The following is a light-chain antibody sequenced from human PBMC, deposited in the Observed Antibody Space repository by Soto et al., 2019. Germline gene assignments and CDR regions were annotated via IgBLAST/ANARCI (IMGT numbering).Light chain of an antibody. CDR1: QNINNW. V-gene: IGKV1-5*03. J-gene: IGKJ1*01. CDR2: EAS. CDR3: QQYNKYSWT. Sequence: DIQMTQSPSTLSASVGDRVTITCRASQNINNWLAWYQQKPGKAPNLLIYEASSLESGVPSRFGGSRSGTEFTLTISSLQPEDFATYYCQQYNKYSWTFGQGTKVDIK.